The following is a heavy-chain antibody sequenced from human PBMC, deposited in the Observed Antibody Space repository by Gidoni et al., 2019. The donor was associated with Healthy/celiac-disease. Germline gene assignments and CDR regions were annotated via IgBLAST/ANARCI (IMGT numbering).Heavy chain of an antibody. CDR1: GFTFSTYA. V-gene: IGHV3-23*01. J-gene: IGHJ4*02. CDR2: MSGSGGST. Sequence: EVQLLESGGGLVQPAGSLCLSCAASGFTFSTYAMRWVRQAPGKGLEWVAAMSGSGGSTYYADSVEGRFTSARDNCKNTLYLQMNSLRAEDTAVYYWAKASTGYSSRWYGQYYFDYWGQGTLVTVSS. CDR3: AKASTGYSSRWYGQYYFDY. D-gene: IGHD6-13*01.